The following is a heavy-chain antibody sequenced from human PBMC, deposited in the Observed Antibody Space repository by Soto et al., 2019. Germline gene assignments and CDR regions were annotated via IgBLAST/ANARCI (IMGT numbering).Heavy chain of an antibody. Sequence: QVQLVQSGAEVKKPGASVKVSCKASGYTFTSYAMHWVRQAPGQRLEWMGWINAGNGNKKYSQKFQGRVTITRDTSASTAYMELSSLRSEDTAVYYCARGFPSWVIWGRYRDYWGQGTLVTVSS. CDR2: INAGNGNK. D-gene: IGHD3-16*02. CDR1: GYTFTSYA. J-gene: IGHJ4*02. V-gene: IGHV1-3*01. CDR3: ARGFPSWVIWGRYRDY.